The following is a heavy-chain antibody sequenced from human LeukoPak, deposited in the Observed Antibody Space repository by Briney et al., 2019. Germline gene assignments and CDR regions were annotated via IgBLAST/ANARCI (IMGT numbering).Heavy chain of an antibody. CDR3: ARPIVVVPAATSDWYFDL. Sequence: PSETLSLTCTVSGYSISSGYYWGWIRQPPGKGLEWIGSFYHSGSTYYNPSLKSRVTISVDTSKNQFSLKLSSVTAADTAVYYCARPIVVVPAATSDWYFDLWGRGTLVTVSS. CDR2: FYHSGST. J-gene: IGHJ2*01. V-gene: IGHV4-38-2*02. D-gene: IGHD2-2*01. CDR1: GYSISSGYY.